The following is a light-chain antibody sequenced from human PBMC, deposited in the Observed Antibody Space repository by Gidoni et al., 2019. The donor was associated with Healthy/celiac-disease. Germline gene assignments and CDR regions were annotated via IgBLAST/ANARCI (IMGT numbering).Light chain of an antibody. J-gene: IGKJ4*01. CDR3: QQYYSTPLT. V-gene: IGKV4-1*01. Sequence: DIVMTQSSDSLAVYLGERATITCKSSQSVLYSSNNKNYLAWYQQKPGQPPKLLIYWASTRESGVPDRFSGSGSGTYFTLTISSLQAEDLAVYYCQQYYSTPLTFGGGTKVEIK. CDR1: QSVLYSSNNKNY. CDR2: WAS.